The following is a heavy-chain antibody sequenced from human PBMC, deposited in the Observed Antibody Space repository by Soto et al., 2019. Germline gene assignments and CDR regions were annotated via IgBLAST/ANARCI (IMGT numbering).Heavy chain of an antibody. CDR3: AREPRYCRGGSCSVTGDAYDI. D-gene: IGHD2-15*01. V-gene: IGHV3-66*01. CDR1: GFIVSDTY. Sequence: EVQLVASGGGLVQPGGSLRLSCTASGFIVSDTYVNWVRQAPGKGLEWVSVLSNRGDTHYADSVRGRFSLSRDISDNTLHLQMNNLRVEDTAVYYCAREPRYCRGGSCSVTGDAYDIWGQGTMVTVSS. CDR2: LSNRGDT. J-gene: IGHJ3*02.